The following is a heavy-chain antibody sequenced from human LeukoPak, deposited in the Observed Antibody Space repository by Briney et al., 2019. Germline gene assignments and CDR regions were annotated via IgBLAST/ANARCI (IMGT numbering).Heavy chain of an antibody. Sequence: PGGSLRLSCAASGSTFSSYAMHWVRQAPGKGLEWVAVISYDGSNKYYADSVKGRFTISRDNSKNTLYLQMNSLRAEDTAVYYCARASPKIVATSPFGYWGQGTLVTVSS. V-gene: IGHV3-30*04. CDR1: GSTFSSYA. CDR2: ISYDGSNK. J-gene: IGHJ4*02. D-gene: IGHD5-12*01. CDR3: ARASPKIVATSPFGY.